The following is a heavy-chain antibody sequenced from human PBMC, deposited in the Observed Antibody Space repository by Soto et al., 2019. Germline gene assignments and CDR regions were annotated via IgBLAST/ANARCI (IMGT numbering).Heavy chain of an antibody. V-gene: IGHV5-51*01. Sequence: EVQLVQSGAEVKKPGESLKISCKGSGYSFTSYWIGWVRQMPGKGLEWMGIIYPGDSDTRYSPSFQGQVTISADKSISTAYLQWSSLKASDTAMYYCARTHTAMEQGENWFDPWGQGTLVTVSS. CDR2: IYPGDSDT. D-gene: IGHD5-18*01. CDR1: GYSFTSYW. CDR3: ARTHTAMEQGENWFDP. J-gene: IGHJ5*02.